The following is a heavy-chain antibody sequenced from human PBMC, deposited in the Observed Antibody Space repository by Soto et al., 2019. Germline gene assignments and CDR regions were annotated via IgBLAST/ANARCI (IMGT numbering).Heavy chain of an antibody. D-gene: IGHD2-21*01. Sequence: EVQLVASGGGLVQPGGSLRLSCEVSAFTFSDHFIDWVRQAPGKGLEWVGRSRDKAHSYTTEYAASVKGRFTISRDDSRISLYLQMNSLNTEDTALYYCARNLAYGGGYTFDYWGQGTLVTVSS. CDR1: AFTFSDHF. CDR2: SRDKAHSYTT. J-gene: IGHJ4*02. V-gene: IGHV3-72*01. CDR3: ARNLAYGGGYTFDY.